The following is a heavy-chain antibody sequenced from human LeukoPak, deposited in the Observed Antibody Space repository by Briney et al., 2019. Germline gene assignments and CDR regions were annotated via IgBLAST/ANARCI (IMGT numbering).Heavy chain of an antibody. CDR2: IYYSGST. V-gene: IGHV4-59*01. CDR1: GGSISSYY. D-gene: IGHD5-18*01. Sequence: SETLSLTCTVSGGSISSYYWSWIRQPTGKGLEWIGYIYYSGSTNYNPSLKSRVTISVDTSKNQFSLKLSSVTAADTAVYYCATHGYSYGRYYFDYWGQGTLVTVSS. J-gene: IGHJ4*02. CDR3: ATHGYSYGRYYFDY.